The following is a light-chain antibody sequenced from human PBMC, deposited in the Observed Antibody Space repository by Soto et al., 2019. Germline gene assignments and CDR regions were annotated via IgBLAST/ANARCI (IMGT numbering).Light chain of an antibody. V-gene: IGKV3-20*01. J-gene: IGKJ4*01. CDR1: QSVTSNY. CDR2: GAS. Sequence: DIVLTQSPGTVSLSPGERATLSCRASQSVTSNYLAWYQQKPGQAPRLLIYGASTRATGIPARFSGSGSGTDFTLTIRSLQPEDFATYYCQQSYSTPLTFGGGTKVDIK. CDR3: QQSYSTPLT.